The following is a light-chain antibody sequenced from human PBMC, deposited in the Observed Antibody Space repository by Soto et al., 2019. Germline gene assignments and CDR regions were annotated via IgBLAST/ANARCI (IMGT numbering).Light chain of an antibody. CDR2: GAS. Sequence: EIVLTPSPGTRSLSPGERATLSCRASQSVSSSYLAWYQQKPGQAPRLLIYGASSRATGIPDRFSGSGSGTDFTLTISRLEPEDFAVYYCQHFGGTTFTFGQGTRLEI. V-gene: IGKV3-20*01. CDR3: QHFGGTTFT. J-gene: IGKJ5*01. CDR1: QSVSSSY.